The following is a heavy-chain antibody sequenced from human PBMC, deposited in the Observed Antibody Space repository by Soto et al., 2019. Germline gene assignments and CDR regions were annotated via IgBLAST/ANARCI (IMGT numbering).Heavy chain of an antibody. J-gene: IGHJ6*02. V-gene: IGHV3-30*18. CDR3: AKDRFSSPDYYYYYGMDV. CDR2: ISYDGSNK. D-gene: IGHD6-13*01. Sequence: GGSLRLSCAASGFTFSSYGMHWVRQAPGKGLEWVAVISYDGSNKYYADSVKGRFTISRDNSKNTLYLQMNSLRAEDTAVYYCAKDRFSSPDYYYYYGMDVWGQGTTVTVSS. CDR1: GFTFSSYG.